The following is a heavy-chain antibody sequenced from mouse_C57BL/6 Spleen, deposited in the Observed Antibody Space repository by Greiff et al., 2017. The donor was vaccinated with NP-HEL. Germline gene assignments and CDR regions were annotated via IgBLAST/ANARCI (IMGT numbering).Heavy chain of an antibody. V-gene: IGHV5-17*01. CDR2: ISSGSSTI. CDR3: ARGDYYGSSSPYFDY. D-gene: IGHD1-1*01. CDR1: GFTFSDYG. Sequence: EVMLVESGGGLVKPGGSLKLSCAASGFTFSDYGMHWVRQAPEKGLEWVAYISSGSSTIYYADPVKGRFTISRDNAKNTLFLQMTSLRSEDTAMYYCARGDYYGSSSPYFDYWGQGTTLTVSS. J-gene: IGHJ2*01.